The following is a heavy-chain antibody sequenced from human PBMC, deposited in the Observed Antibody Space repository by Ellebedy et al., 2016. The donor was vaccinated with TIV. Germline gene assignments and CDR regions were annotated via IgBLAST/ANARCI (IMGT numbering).Heavy chain of an antibody. Sequence: ASVKVSXXASGYTFTGYYMHWVRQAPGQGLEWMGWINPNSGGTNYAQKFQGRVTMTRDTSTSTVYMELSSLRSEDTAVYYCARIECSSTSCYTGGDYWGQGTLVTVSS. CDR3: ARIECSSTSCYTGGDY. V-gene: IGHV1-2*02. D-gene: IGHD2-2*02. J-gene: IGHJ4*02. CDR1: GYTFTGYY. CDR2: INPNSGGT.